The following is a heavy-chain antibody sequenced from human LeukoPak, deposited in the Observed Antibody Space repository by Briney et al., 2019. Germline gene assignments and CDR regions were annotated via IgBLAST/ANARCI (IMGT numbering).Heavy chain of an antibody. Sequence: PSQTLSLTCSVSGGSISSGDYYWRWIRQPPGKGLEWIGYIYYSGSTFYNPSLKSRVTISVDTSKNQFSLKLSSVTAADTAVYYCARGFLEWLPTDYWGQGTLVTVSS. CDR2: IYYSGST. CDR1: GGSISSGDYY. J-gene: IGHJ4*02. D-gene: IGHD3-3*01. CDR3: ARGFLEWLPTDY. V-gene: IGHV4-30-4*08.